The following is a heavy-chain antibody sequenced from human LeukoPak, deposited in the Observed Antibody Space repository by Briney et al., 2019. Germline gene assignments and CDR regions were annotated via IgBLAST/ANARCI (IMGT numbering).Heavy chain of an antibody. CDR3: ARVAGYDPEEYFDY. V-gene: IGHV1-2*02. Sequence: GASVKVSCKASGYTFTGHYMHWVRQAPGQGLEWMGWINPNSGGIQYAQKFQGRVTMTRDTSTSTAYMELSRLRSDDTAVYYCARVAGYDPEEYFDYWGQGSLVTVSS. D-gene: IGHD5-12*01. J-gene: IGHJ4*02. CDR2: INPNSGGI. CDR1: GYTFTGHY.